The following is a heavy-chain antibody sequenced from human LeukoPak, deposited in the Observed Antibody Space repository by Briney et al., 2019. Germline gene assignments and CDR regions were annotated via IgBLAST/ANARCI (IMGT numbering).Heavy chain of an antibody. Sequence: ASVTVSCKASGYTFTSYGISWVRQAPGQGLEWMGWISAYNGNTDYAQKFQGRVTMTTDTSTSTAYMELRSLRSDDTAVYYCARGPDYDILTGYYPTRYNWFDPWGQGTLVTVSS. CDR3: ARGPDYDILTGYYPTRYNWFDP. D-gene: IGHD3-9*01. V-gene: IGHV1-18*01. J-gene: IGHJ5*02. CDR1: GYTFTSYG. CDR2: ISAYNGNT.